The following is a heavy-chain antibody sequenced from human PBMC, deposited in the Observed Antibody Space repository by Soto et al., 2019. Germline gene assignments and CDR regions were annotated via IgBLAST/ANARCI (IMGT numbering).Heavy chain of an antibody. Sequence: QVQLVQSGAEVKKPGSSVKVSCKASGGTFSSNAISWVRQAPGQGLEWMGGIIPIFGTANYAQKFQGRVTITADECTSTAYMELSSLRSEDTAVYYCARGRVVVVVAADYYYYGMDVWGQGTTVTVSS. J-gene: IGHJ6*02. D-gene: IGHD2-15*01. CDR3: ARGRVVVVVAADYYYYGMDV. V-gene: IGHV1-69*01. CDR1: GGTFSSNA. CDR2: IIPIFGTA.